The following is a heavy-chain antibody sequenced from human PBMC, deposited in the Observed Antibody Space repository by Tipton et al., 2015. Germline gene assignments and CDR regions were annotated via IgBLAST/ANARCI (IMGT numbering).Heavy chain of an antibody. Sequence: TLSLTCTVSGGSISSSDYYWVWLRQPPGMGLECIGTIYYSGSTHYNPSLKSRVTISLDTSKNQFSLKLSSVTAADTAVYYCARGHYVSRMDVWGQGTTVTVSS. D-gene: IGHD3-10*01. CDR2: IYYSGST. J-gene: IGHJ6*02. CDR3: ARGHYVSRMDV. V-gene: IGHV4-39*07. CDR1: GGSISSSDYY.